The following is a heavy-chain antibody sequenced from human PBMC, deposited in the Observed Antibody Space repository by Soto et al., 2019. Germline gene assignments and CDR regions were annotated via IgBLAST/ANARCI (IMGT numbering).Heavy chain of an antibody. J-gene: IGHJ6*03. V-gene: IGHV4-59*01. D-gene: IGHD4-17*01. CDR1: GGSIISYY. CDR3: ATCIPTGHDYGDYDSLYYHYYMDV. Sequence: SETLSLTCTFSGGSIISYYWSWIRQPPGKGLKRIGYIYYSGSTNYNPSLKSRVTISVDTSKNQFSLKLSSVTAADTAVYYCATCIPTGHDYGDYDSLYYHYYMDVWGKGTTVTVS. CDR2: IYYSGST.